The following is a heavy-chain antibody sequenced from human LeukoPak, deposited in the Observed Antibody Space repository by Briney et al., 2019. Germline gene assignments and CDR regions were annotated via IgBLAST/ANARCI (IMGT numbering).Heavy chain of an antibody. D-gene: IGHD2-15*01. V-gene: IGHV1-2*02. CDR3: ARGGKYGCSGGSCYADS. CDR1: GYTFTDYD. J-gene: IGHJ5*01. CDR2: INSNSGRT. Sequence: ASVKVSCKASGYTFTDYDMHWVRQAPGQGLEWMGWINSNSGRTHYIQDFQGRVTMTRDTSISTAYMEVSRLRSDDTAVYYCARGGKYGCSGGSCYADSWGQGTLVTVSS.